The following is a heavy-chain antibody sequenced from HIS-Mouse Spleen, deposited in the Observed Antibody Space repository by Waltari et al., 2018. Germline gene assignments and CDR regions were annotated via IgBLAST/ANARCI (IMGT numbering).Heavy chain of an antibody. CDR2: INSDGSST. V-gene: IGHV3-74*01. D-gene: IGHD2-8*01. CDR3: ARGWYYFDY. J-gene: IGHJ4*02. Sequence: EVQLVESGGGLVQPGGSLRLSCAAPGFTFSSHGIHWVRQAPGKGLGGVSRINSDGSSTSYADSVKGRFTISRDNAKNTLYLQMNSLRAEDTAVYYCARGWYYFDYWGQGTLVTVSS. CDR1: GFTFSSHG.